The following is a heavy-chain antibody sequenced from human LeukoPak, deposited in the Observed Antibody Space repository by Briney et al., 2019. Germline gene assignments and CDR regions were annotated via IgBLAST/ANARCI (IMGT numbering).Heavy chain of an antibody. CDR1: GGSFSGYY. V-gene: IGHV4-34*01. D-gene: IGHD4-17*01. CDR3: ARAYGDYDLCAFDI. J-gene: IGHJ3*02. CDR2: INHSGST. Sequence: PSETLSLTCAVYGGSFSGYYWSWIRQPPGKWLEWIGEINHSGSTNYNPSLKSRVTISVDTSKNQFSLKLSSVTAADTAVYYCARAYGDYDLCAFDIWGQGTMVTVSS.